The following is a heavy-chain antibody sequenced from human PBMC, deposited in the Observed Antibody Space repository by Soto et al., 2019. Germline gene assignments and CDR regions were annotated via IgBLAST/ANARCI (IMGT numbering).Heavy chain of an antibody. J-gene: IGHJ6*02. Sequence: SETLSLTCAVYGGSFSGYSWSWIRQPPGKGLEWIGEINHSGSTNYNPSLKSRVTISVDTSKNQFSLKLSSVTAADTAVYYCARWTILGATGMDVWGQGTTVTVSS. CDR1: GGSFSGYS. CDR3: ARWTILGATGMDV. D-gene: IGHD1-26*01. CDR2: INHSGST. V-gene: IGHV4-34*01.